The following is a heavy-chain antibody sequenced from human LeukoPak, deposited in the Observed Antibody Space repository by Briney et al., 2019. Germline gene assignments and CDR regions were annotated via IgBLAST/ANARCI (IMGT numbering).Heavy chain of an antibody. D-gene: IGHD3-16*01. CDR2: ISYDGSNK. V-gene: IGHV3-30-3*01. CDR1: GFTFSSYT. Sequence: GSLRLSCAASGFTFSSYTMHWVRQAPGKGLEWVAVISYDGSNKYYADSVKGRFTITRDNSKNTLYLQMNSLRAEDTAVYYCASWGTHINFDYWGQGTLVTVSS. CDR3: ASWGTHINFDY. J-gene: IGHJ4*02.